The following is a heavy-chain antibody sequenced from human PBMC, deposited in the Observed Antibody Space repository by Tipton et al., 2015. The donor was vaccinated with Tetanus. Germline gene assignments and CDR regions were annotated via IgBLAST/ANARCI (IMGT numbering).Heavy chain of an antibody. V-gene: IGHV1-46*01. CDR2: INPSGGYT. CDR3: ARAGMVTDDRSKFDS. Sequence: QSGPEVKKPGASVNVSCKASGYTFTSHYVHWVRQAPGQGLEWMGMINPSGGYTRSAQTFQGRVKMTRDTSTSTVYMELSSLRPGDTAVYYCARAGMVTDDRSKFDSWGQGSLVSVSS. J-gene: IGHJ4*02. CDR1: GYTFTSHY. D-gene: IGHD2-21*02.